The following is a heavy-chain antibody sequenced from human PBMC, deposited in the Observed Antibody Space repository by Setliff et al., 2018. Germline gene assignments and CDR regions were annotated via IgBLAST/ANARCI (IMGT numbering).Heavy chain of an antibody. CDR3: ARELVATWRGYSSSSPRYYFDN. J-gene: IGHJ4*02. V-gene: IGHV4-61*09. CDR1: GGSISEPNYY. Sequence: PSETLSLTCTVSGGSISEPNYYWSWIRQPVGKGLEWIGHIYTRGSTNYNPSLRTRVSISVDTSKNHFSLRLSSVTAADTAVYYCARELVATWRGYSSSSPRYYFDNWGQGTLVTVSS. CDR2: IYTRGST. D-gene: IGHD6-6*01.